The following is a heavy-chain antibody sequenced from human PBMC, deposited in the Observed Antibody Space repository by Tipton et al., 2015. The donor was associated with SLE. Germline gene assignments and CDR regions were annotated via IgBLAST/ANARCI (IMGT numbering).Heavy chain of an antibody. D-gene: IGHD2-21*02. CDR2: IWYDGSNK. V-gene: IGHV3-33*01. CDR1: GFTFSSYG. CDR3: ASGGGDCGGDGYLGY. J-gene: IGHJ4*02. Sequence: SLRLSCAASGFTFSSYGMHWVRQAPGKGLEWVAVIWYDGSNKYYADSVKGRFTISRDNSKNTLYLQMNSLRAEDTAVYYCASGGGDCGGDGYLGYWGQGTLVTVSS.